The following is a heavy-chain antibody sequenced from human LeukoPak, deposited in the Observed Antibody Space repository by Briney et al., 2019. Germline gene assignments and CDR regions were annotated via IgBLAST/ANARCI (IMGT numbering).Heavy chain of an antibody. Sequence: WIGYIYHSGSTNYTPSLKSRVTISVDTSKNQFSLKLSSVTAADTAVYYCARGGGYASPIGYWGQGALVTVSS. J-gene: IGHJ4*02. CDR2: IYHSGST. CDR3: ARGGGYASPIGY. D-gene: IGHD5-12*01. V-gene: IGHV4-59*09.